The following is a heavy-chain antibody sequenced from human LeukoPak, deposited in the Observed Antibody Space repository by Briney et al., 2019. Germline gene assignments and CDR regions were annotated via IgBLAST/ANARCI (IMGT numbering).Heavy chain of an antibody. CDR3: ARDPSNTSGWYPYFDY. D-gene: IGHD6-19*01. V-gene: IGHV1-18*04. Sequence: ASVKVSCKASGYTFNMHSIIWVRQAPGQGLEWMGWISAYNGDTKYAQKFQGRVTMTTDTSTSTAYMELRSLRSDDTAVYFCARDPSNTSGWYPYFDYWGQGTLVTVSS. CDR1: GYTFNMHS. J-gene: IGHJ4*02. CDR2: ISAYNGDT.